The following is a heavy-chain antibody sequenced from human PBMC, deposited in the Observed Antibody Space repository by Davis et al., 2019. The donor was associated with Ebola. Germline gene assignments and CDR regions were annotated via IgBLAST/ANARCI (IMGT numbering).Heavy chain of an antibody. D-gene: IGHD3-22*01. Sequence: ASVHVPCQDSGYTFTSSDIIWVRQATGQGLEWLGWISAYNGNTNYAQKLQGRVTMTTETSTSLAYKELRSLRSDDTAVYYCARDHRPPRYYDSSGYYSHDAFDIWGQGTMVTVSS. V-gene: IGHV1-18*01. CDR1: GYTFTSSD. J-gene: IGHJ3*02. CDR3: ARDHRPPRYYDSSGYYSHDAFDI. CDR2: ISAYNGNT.